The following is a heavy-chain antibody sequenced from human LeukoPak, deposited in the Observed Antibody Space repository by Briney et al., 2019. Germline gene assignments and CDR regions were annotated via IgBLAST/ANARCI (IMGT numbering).Heavy chain of an antibody. CDR1: GFPFNIYS. Sequence: GGSLRLSCAASGFPFNIYSMNWVRQAPGKGLEWVAFISTSSSTVYYADSVKGRFTISRDNGKNSLYLQMSSLRSEDRAVYYCARDGKYSGSFDSWGQGTLVTVSS. V-gene: IGHV3-48*01. J-gene: IGHJ4*02. D-gene: IGHD5-12*01. CDR2: ISTSSSTV. CDR3: ARDGKYSGSFDS.